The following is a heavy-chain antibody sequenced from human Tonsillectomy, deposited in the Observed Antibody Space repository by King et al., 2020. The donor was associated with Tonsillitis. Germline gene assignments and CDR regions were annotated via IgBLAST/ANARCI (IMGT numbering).Heavy chain of an antibody. J-gene: IGHJ4*02. V-gene: IGHV4-31*03. Sequence: LQLQESGPGLVKPSQTLSLTCTVSGGSISSGGYYWSWIRQHPGKGLEWIGYIYYSGSTYYNPSLKSRVTISVDTSKNQFSLKLSSVTAADPAVYYCASHSGTGGRLHYFDYWGQGTLVTVSS. CDR2: IYYSGST. D-gene: IGHD7-27*01. CDR3: ASHSGTGGRLHYFDY. CDR1: GGSISSGGYY.